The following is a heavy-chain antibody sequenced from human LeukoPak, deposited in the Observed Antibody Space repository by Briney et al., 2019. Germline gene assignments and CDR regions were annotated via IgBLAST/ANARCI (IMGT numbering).Heavy chain of an antibody. V-gene: IGHV3-7*01. CDR2: IKQDGSEK. Sequence: PGGSLRLSCAASGFTFSSYWMSWVRQAPGKGLEWVANIKQDGSEKYYVDSVKGRFTIPRDNAKNSLYLQINSLRAEDTAVYYCARYYDSSGFGAFDIWGQGTMVTVSS. CDR1: GFTFSSYW. CDR3: ARYYDSSGFGAFDI. J-gene: IGHJ3*02. D-gene: IGHD3-22*01.